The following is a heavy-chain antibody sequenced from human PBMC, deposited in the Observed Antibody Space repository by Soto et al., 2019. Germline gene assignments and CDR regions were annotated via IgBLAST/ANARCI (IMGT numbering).Heavy chain of an antibody. D-gene: IGHD2-15*01. CDR1: GGSFSGYY. Sequence: SETLSLTCAVYGGSFSGYYWSWIRQPPGKGLEWIGEINHSGSTNYNPSLKSRVTISVDTSKNQFSLKLSSVTAADTAVYYCASEGGWYYGMDVWGEGTTVTVST. CDR2: INHSGST. CDR3: ASEGGWYYGMDV. J-gene: IGHJ6*04. V-gene: IGHV4-34*01.